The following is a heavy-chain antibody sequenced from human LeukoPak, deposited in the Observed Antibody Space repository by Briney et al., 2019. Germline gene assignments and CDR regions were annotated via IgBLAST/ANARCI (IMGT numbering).Heavy chain of an antibody. Sequence: GSVKVSCKASGYTFTSYGISWVRQAPGQGLEWMGWISAYNGNTNYAQKLQGRVTMTTDTSTSTAYMELRSLRSDDTAVYYCARVVYYYGSGSFPDYWGQGTLVTVSS. CDR2: ISAYNGNT. V-gene: IGHV1-18*01. CDR3: ARVVYYYGSGSFPDY. D-gene: IGHD3-10*01. CDR1: GYTFTSYG. J-gene: IGHJ4*02.